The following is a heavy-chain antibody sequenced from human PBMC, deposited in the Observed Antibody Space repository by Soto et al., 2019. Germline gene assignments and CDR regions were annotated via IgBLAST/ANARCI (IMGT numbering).Heavy chain of an antibody. Sequence: GGSLRLSCAASGFTFSMYWMHWVRQAPGKGLLWVSRINGDGTDTTYADSVTGRFTISRDNAKNPVYLQMNGLRAEDTAVYYCAREVGRGSGSYYLDYWGQETLVTVSS. CDR3: AREVGRGSGSYYLDY. D-gene: IGHD3-16*01. CDR1: GFTFSMYW. V-gene: IGHV3-74*03. CDR2: INGDGTDT. J-gene: IGHJ4*02.